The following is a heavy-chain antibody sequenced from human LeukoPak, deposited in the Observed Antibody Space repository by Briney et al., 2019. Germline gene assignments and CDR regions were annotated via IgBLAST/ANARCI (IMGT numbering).Heavy chain of an antibody. Sequence: PSETLSLTCTVSGGSISSSSYYWGWIRQPPGKGLEWIGSIYYSGSTYYNPSLKSRVTISVDTSKNQFSLKLSSVTAADTAVYYCASGTYYYGSGSYAPFDPWGQGTLVTVSS. D-gene: IGHD3-10*01. CDR3: ASGTYYYGSGSYAPFDP. J-gene: IGHJ5*02. V-gene: IGHV4-39*01. CDR2: IYYSGST. CDR1: GGSISSSSYY.